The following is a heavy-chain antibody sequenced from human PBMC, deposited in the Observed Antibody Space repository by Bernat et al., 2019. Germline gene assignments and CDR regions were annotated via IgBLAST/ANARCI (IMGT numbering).Heavy chain of an antibody. J-gene: IGHJ5*01. D-gene: IGHD6-19*01. CDR1: GFTFRTYW. CDR2: IKQDGSEK. V-gene: IGHV3-7*03. CDR3: ARAGYTSGWYVS. Sequence: EVQLVESGGGLVQPGGSLRLSCEASGFTFRTYWMAWVRQAPGKGLEWVANIKQDGSEKNYVDSVKGRFTISRDNAKNSVYLQMDTLRAEDTAVYYCARAGYTSGWYVSWGKGTLVTVSS.